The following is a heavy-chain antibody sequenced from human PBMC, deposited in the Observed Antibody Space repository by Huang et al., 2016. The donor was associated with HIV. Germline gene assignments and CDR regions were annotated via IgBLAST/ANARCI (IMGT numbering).Heavy chain of an antibody. V-gene: IGHV2-5*01. CDR2: IYWNDDK. Sequence: QITLKESGPTLVKPTQTLTLTCTFSGVSLTPTGIAVGWIRQPPGKALEWLALIYWNDDKRYIPSLMNRLTTAKDTSRNLVVLTVTAVDPPDTATSYFGRRPLGAWYYFDSWGQGILVTVTS. CDR1: GVSLTPTGIA. CDR3: GRRPLGAWYYFDS. D-gene: IGHD3-16*01. J-gene: IGHJ4*02.